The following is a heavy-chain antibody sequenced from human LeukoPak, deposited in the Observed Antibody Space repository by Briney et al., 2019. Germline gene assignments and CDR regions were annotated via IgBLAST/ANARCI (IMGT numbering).Heavy chain of an antibody. CDR1: GFTFSSYA. CDR2: ISYDGSNK. D-gene: IGHD3-22*01. V-gene: IGHV3-30*04. J-gene: IGHJ6*03. Sequence: GGSLRLSCAASGFTFSSYAMHWVRQAPGKGLEWVEVISYDGSNKYYADSVKGRFTISRDNSKNSLYLQMNSLRAEDTAVYYCARNHYYDSSGFYYYYYMDVWGKGTTVTVSS. CDR3: ARNHYYDSSGFYYYYYMDV.